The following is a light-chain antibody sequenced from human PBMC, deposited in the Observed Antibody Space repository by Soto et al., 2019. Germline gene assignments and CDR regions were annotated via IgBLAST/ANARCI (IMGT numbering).Light chain of an antibody. CDR1: QSVSSSY. CDR3: QQYGSSSWT. Sequence: EMVLTQSPGTLSLSPGERATLSCRASQSVSSSYLAWYQQKPGQAPRLLIYGASSRATGIPDRFSGSGSETDFTLTIRRLEPEDFAVYYCQQYGSSSWTFGQGTKVEIK. V-gene: IGKV3-20*01. CDR2: GAS. J-gene: IGKJ1*01.